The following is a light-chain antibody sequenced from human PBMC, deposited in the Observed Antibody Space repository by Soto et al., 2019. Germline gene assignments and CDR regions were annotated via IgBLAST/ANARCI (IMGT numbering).Light chain of an antibody. V-gene: IGLV1-44*01. CDR1: SSNIGSYT. CDR2: IND. CDR3: AAWDDSLTGVV. J-gene: IGLJ2*01. Sequence: QSVLTQPPSASGTPGQRVTISCSGSSSNIGSYTVNWYQQLPGAAPKLLIYINDQRPSGVSDRFSGSKSGTSASLAISGLQSEDEADYYCAAWDDSLTGVVFGGGTKLTVL.